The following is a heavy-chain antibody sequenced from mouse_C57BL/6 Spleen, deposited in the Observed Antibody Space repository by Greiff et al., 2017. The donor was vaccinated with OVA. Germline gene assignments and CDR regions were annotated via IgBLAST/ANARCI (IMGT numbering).Heavy chain of an antibody. CDR2: IYPRSGNT. J-gene: IGHJ3*01. CDR1: GYTFTSYG. D-gene: IGHD2-3*01. V-gene: IGHV1-81*01. CDR3: ARFLYDGYPWFAY. Sequence: QVQLQQSGAELARPGASVKLSCKASGYTFTSYGISWVKQRTGQGLEWIGEIYPRSGNTYYNEKFKGKATLTADKSSSTAYMELRSLTSEDSAVYFCARFLYDGYPWFAYWGQGTLVTVSA.